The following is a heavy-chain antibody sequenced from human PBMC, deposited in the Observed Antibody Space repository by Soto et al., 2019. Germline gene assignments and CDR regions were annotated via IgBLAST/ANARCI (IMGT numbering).Heavy chain of an antibody. Sequence: QVHLVQSGAEGKKPGSSVKVSGKASGGSFSNYIFAWVRQAPGQGLEWMGGTIPMFATAQYAQKLQGRVTITADESTSTVYMDLTSLTSDDTAVYYCARGLFGQQWLVGFDTWGQGTLVTVSS. D-gene: IGHD6-19*01. CDR1: GGSFSNYI. V-gene: IGHV1-69*01. CDR3: ARGLFGQQWLVGFDT. CDR2: TIPMFATA. J-gene: IGHJ4*02.